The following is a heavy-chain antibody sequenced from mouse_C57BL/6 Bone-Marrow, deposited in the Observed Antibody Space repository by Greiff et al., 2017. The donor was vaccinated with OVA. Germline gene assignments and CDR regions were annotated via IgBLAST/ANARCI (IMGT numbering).Heavy chain of an antibody. V-gene: IGHV1-82*01. J-gene: IGHJ3*01. Sequence: VQLQQSGPELVKPGASVKISCKASGYAFSSSWMNWVKQRPGKGLEWIGRIYPGDGDTNYNGKFKGKATLTADKSSSTAYMQLSSLTSEDSAVYFCARMGGYGSSYEDWFAYWGQGTLVTVSA. CDR1: GYAFSSSW. CDR3: ARMGGYGSSYEDWFAY. CDR2: IYPGDGDT. D-gene: IGHD1-1*01.